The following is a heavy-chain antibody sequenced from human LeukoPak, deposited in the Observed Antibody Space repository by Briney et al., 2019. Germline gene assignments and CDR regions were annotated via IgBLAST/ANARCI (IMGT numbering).Heavy chain of an antibody. Sequence: GGSLRLSCAASGFTFSSYGMSWVRQAPGKGLEWVSAISGSGGSTYYADSVKGRFTISRDNAKNSLFLQMNSLRAEDTAVYYCARESYYGSSDAFDIWGQGTMVTASS. J-gene: IGHJ3*02. CDR1: GFTFSSYG. CDR2: ISGSGGST. V-gene: IGHV3-23*01. D-gene: IGHD3-10*01. CDR3: ARESYYGSSDAFDI.